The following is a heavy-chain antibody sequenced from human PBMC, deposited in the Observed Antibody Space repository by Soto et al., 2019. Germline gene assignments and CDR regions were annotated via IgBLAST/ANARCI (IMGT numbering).Heavy chain of an antibody. CDR1: GFSFGVSGVG. V-gene: IGHV2-5*01. D-gene: IGHD2-21*01. Sequence: QITLKESGPTLVKPTQTLTLTCTFSGFSFGVSGVGVGWIRQPPGRALEWLGLVFWNDDKRYSPSLESRLTLTKDTSNNQVVLTVTNLDPGDTGTYYGARAYTYDFEHWGQGTLVNVSS. J-gene: IGHJ4*02. CDR3: ARAYTYDFEH. CDR2: VFWNDDK.